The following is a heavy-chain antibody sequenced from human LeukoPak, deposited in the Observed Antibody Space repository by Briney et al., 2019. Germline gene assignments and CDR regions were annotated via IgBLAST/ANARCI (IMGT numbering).Heavy chain of an antibody. CDR3: AREGPRDYYASGSYHPYDMDV. J-gene: IGHJ6*03. CDR2: INWNGGII. D-gene: IGHD3-10*01. CDR1: GVTFDDYG. V-gene: IGHV3-20*04. Sequence: GGSLRLSCAASGVTFDDYGMSCVRQAPGKGLGWVSGINWNGGIIDYADSVKGRFTISRDNAKNSLYLQINSLRDEDTALYYCAREGPRDYYASGSYHPYDMDVWGKGTTVTVSS.